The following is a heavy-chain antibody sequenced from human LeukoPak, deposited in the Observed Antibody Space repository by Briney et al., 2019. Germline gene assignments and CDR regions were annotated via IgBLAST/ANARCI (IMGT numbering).Heavy chain of an antibody. Sequence: PSETLSLTCTVSGGSISSYYWSWIRQPPGKGLEWIGYIYYSGSTNYNPSLKSRVTISVDTSKNQFSLKLSSVTAADTAVYYCARASLGVAVAGGIDYWGQGTLVTVSS. CDR3: ARASLGVAVAGGIDY. D-gene: IGHD6-19*01. J-gene: IGHJ4*02. CDR2: IYYSGST. V-gene: IGHV4-59*01. CDR1: GGSISSYY.